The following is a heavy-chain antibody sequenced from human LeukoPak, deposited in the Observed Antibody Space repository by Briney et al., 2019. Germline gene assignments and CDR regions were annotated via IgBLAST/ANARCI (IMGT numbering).Heavy chain of an antibody. CDR1: GYRLTTYW. J-gene: IGHJ4*02. CDR3: ARLYGDGDY. CDR2: INPSASAT. D-gene: IGHD4-17*01. V-gene: IGHV5-51*01. Sequence: GESLKTSCKGSGYRLTTYWIGWVRQMPGKCMEWMRFINPSASATRYSPSFQGQVTISADKSISTAYLQWNSLKASDTAMYYCARLYGDGDYWGQGTLVTVSS.